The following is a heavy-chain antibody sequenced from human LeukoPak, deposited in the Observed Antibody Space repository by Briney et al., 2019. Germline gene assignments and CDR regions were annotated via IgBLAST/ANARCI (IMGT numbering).Heavy chain of an antibody. V-gene: IGHV3-33*01. Sequence: PGGSLRLSCAASGFTFSSYGMPWVRQAPGKGLEWVAVIWYDGSNKYHPDSVKGRFTISRDNSKNTMYLQMNSLRAEDKAVYYCARVVSSSWYRNWFDPWGQGTLVTVSS. D-gene: IGHD6-13*01. CDR1: GFTFSSYG. CDR2: IWYDGSNK. J-gene: IGHJ5*02. CDR3: ARVVSSSWYRNWFDP.